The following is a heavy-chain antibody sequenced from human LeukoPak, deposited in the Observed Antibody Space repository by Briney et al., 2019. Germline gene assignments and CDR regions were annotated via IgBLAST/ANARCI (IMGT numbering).Heavy chain of an antibody. CDR2: IYPGDSDT. CDR3: ARLGSRFDY. D-gene: IGHD3-10*01. Sequence: GESRQISCMGSGYTFTTYWIAWVRQLPGKGLEWMGIIYPGDSDTRYSPSFQGQVTISVDKSITSPYLQGSSLKASDSAIYYCARLGSRFDYWGQGTLVTVSS. J-gene: IGHJ4*02. V-gene: IGHV5-51*01. CDR1: GYTFTTYW.